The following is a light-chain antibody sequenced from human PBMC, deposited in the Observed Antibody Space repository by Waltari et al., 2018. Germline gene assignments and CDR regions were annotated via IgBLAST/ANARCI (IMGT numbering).Light chain of an antibody. Sequence: QSALTQPRSVSGSPGQSVTISCTGTSSDVGGYNYVSWYQQHPGKAPKLMIYDVSKRPSGVPDRFSGSKSGNTASLTISVLQAEEEADYYCCSYAGSYVVFGGGTKLTVL. V-gene: IGLV2-11*01. J-gene: IGLJ2*01. CDR2: DVS. CDR3: CSYAGSYVV. CDR1: SSDVGGYNY.